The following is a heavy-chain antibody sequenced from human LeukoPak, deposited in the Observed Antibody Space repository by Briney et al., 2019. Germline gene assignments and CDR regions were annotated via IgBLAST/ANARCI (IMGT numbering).Heavy chain of an antibody. J-gene: IGHJ4*02. Sequence: GGPLRLSCAASGFTFSSYGMNWVRQAPGKGLEWVSAISGSDDSTYYADSVKGRFSISRDNSKNTLFLQMSSLRVEGTAVYYCAKDRVRPGDFDYWGQGTLVTVSS. V-gene: IGHV3-23*01. CDR3: AKDRVRPGDFDY. CDR2: ISGSDDST. D-gene: IGHD3-10*01. CDR1: GFTFSSYG.